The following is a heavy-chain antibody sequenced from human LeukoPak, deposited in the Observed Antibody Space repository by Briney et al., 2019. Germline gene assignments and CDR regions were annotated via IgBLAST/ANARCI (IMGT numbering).Heavy chain of an antibody. CDR1: GFPFETNA. D-gene: IGHD5-18*01. J-gene: IGHJ4*02. V-gene: IGHV3-23*01. CDR3: AKDWIQFNRVFDCFDS. Sequence: GGSLRLSCATSGFPFETNAMSWVRQAPGKGLEWVATIGNTETFYADSVTGRFTISRDNSKNTVNPQMNRLRVEDTAIYYCAKDWIQFNRVFDCFDSWGQGTLVTVSS. CDR2: IGNTET.